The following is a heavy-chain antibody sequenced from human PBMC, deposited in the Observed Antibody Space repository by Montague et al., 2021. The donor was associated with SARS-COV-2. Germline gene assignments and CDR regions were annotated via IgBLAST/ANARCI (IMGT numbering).Heavy chain of an antibody. J-gene: IGHJ4*02. V-gene: IGHV2-5*02. CDR3: AHKVKWELYYFDY. Sequence: PALVKPTQTLTLTCTVSGFSLSTSGEGVGWIRQPPGKALEWLALIFWDDDKRYSPSLKNRVIITKDTSKNQVVLRMTNMDPLDTATYYCAHKVKWELYYFDYWGQGTLVTVSS. D-gene: IGHD4-23*01. CDR1: GFSLSTSGEG. CDR2: IFWDDDK.